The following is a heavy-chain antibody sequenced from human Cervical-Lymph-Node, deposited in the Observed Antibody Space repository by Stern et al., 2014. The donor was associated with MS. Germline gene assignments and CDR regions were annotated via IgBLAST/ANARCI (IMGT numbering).Heavy chain of an antibody. CDR2: ISYNVKHK. D-gene: IGHD2-8*01. Sequence: QVQLVESGGAVVQPGRSLRLSCAASGFTFSSYGMHWVRQAPGQGLAWVTVISYNVKHKDYATTVKCLFTISRDNSKNTLQLQMNNVTPNDTAIYYCARDYEDTSMLFDHWGQGTLVTVSS. V-gene: IGHV3-30*03. CDR3: ARDYEDTSMLFDH. CDR1: GFTFSSYG. J-gene: IGHJ4*02.